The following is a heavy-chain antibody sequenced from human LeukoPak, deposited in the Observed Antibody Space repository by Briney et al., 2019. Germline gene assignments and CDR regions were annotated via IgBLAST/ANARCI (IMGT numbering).Heavy chain of an antibody. V-gene: IGHV1-69*05. D-gene: IGHD3-22*01. CDR2: IIPIVGTA. CDR3: ARAESGDDYDSSGYYSLSLDY. CDR1: GDTFSSYA. J-gene: IGHJ4*02. Sequence: SVKVSCKASGDTFSSYAISWVRQPPGQGLEWMGGIIPIVGTANYAQKFQGRVTITTDESTSTAYMELSSLRSEDTAVYYCARAESGDDYDSSGYYSLSLDYWGQGTLVTVSS.